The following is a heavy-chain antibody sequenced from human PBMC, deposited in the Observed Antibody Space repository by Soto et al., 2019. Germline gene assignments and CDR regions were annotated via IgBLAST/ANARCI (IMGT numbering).Heavy chain of an antibody. D-gene: IGHD6-13*01. Sequence: HPGWSLSLSCAASGFTFSSYEMNWVRQAPGKGLEWVSYISSSGSTIYYADSVKGRFTISRDNAKNSLYLQMNSLRAEDTAVYYCARAGAKYSSSWYGANYYGMDVWGQGTTVTVS. CDR3: ARAGAKYSSSWYGANYYGMDV. CDR1: GFTFSSYE. CDR2: ISSSGSTI. J-gene: IGHJ6*02. V-gene: IGHV3-48*03.